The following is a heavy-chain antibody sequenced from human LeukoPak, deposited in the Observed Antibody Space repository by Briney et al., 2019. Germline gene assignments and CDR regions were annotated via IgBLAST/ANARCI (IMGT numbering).Heavy chain of an antibody. Sequence: ASVKVSCKASGYTFTGYYMHWVRQAPGQGLEWMGWINPNSGGTNYAQKFQGRVTMTRDTSTSTVYMELSSLRSEDTAVYYCARDTYRHSSSWYQRWFDYWGKGTLVTVSS. V-gene: IGHV1-2*02. CDR3: ARDTYRHSSSWYQRWFDY. D-gene: IGHD6-13*01. CDR1: GYTFTGYY. CDR2: INPNSGGT. J-gene: IGHJ4*02.